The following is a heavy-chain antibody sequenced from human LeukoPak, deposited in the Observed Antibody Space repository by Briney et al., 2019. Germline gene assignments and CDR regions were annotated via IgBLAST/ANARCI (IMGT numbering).Heavy chain of an antibody. J-gene: IGHJ4*02. CDR2: INGGGGDN. V-gene: IGHV3-23*01. CDR1: GFTIRCYT. D-gene: IGHD3-9*01. CDR3: AKMRYFDWSPGY. Sequence: GASLSLSCAAAGFTIRCYTISRVQHAPGKGLEWVSAINGGGGDNFYAVYVKGRFTIYRDNSKDTLYLQMPTLRAEDTAVYYCAKMRYFDWSPGYWGQGALVIVSS.